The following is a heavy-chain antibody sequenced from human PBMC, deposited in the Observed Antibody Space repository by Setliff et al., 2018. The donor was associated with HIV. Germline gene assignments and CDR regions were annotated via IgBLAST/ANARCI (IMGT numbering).Heavy chain of an antibody. CDR3: AKAFGYCSGGSCPVLMDI. J-gene: IGHJ6*03. V-gene: IGHV3-30*02. CDR2: IRYDGDNK. D-gene: IGHD2-15*01. CDR1: GFTFSGYG. Sequence: GESLKISCAASGFTFSGYGMYWVRQAPGKGLEWVAFIRYDGDNKYYADSVKGRFTISRGNSKNTLYLQMNSLRAKDAAVYYCAKAFGYCSGGSCPVLMDIWGKGTKVTVSS.